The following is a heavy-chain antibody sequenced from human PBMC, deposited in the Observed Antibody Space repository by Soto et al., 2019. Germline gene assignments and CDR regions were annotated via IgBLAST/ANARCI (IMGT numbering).Heavy chain of an antibody. D-gene: IGHD1-7*01. CDR2: INPSGGST. Sequence: QVQLVQSGAEVKKPGASVKVSCKASGYTFTSYYMHWVRQAPGQGLEWMGIINPSGGSTSYAQKFQGRVTMTRDTSMSTVYMELSSLRSEDTAVYYCAREELELRAPDYWGQGTLVTVSS. V-gene: IGHV1-46*01. J-gene: IGHJ4*02. CDR3: AREELELRAPDY. CDR1: GYTFTSYY.